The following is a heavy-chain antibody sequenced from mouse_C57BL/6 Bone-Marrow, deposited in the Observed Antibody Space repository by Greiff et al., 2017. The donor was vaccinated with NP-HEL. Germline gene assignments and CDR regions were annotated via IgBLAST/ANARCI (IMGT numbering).Heavy chain of an antibody. J-gene: IGHJ2*01. Sequence: EVMLVESGGGLVKPGGSLKLSCAASGFTFSSYAMSWVRQTPEKRLEWVATISDGGSYTYYPDNVKGRFTISRDNAKNNLYLQMSHLKSEDTAMYYCARWYYGDYWGQGTTLTVSS. CDR3: ARWYYGDY. V-gene: IGHV5-4*03. CDR1: GFTFSSYA. CDR2: ISDGGSYT. D-gene: IGHD1-1*02.